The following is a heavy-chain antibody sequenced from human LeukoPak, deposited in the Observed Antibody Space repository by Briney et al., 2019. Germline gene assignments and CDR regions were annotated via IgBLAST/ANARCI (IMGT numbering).Heavy chain of an antibody. CDR3: AKEGSSHDAFDI. D-gene: IGHD2-2*01. CDR1: GFTFSSYG. CDR2: ISYDGSNK. J-gene: IGHJ3*02. Sequence: GGSLRLSCAASGFTFSSYGMHWVRQAPGKVLEWVAVISYDGSNKYYADSVKGRFTISRDNSKNTLYLQMNSLRAEDTAVYYCAKEGSSHDAFDIWGQGTMVTVSS. V-gene: IGHV3-30*18.